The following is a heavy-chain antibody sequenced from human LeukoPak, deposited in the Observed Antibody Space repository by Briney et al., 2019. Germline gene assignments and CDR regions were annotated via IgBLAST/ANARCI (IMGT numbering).Heavy chain of an antibody. CDR1: GYTFSSSD. J-gene: IGHJ4*02. CDR2: MNPNSGNT. V-gene: IGHV1-8*01. Sequence: ASVKVSCKPSGYTFSSSDINWVRQAPGQGLEWMGWMNPNSGNTGYAQKFQGRVTMTRNTSISTAYMELSSLRSEDTAVYYCARGPDRLLGGSGSSYFDYWGQGTLVTVSS. D-gene: IGHD3-10*01. CDR3: ARGPDRLLGGSGSSYFDY.